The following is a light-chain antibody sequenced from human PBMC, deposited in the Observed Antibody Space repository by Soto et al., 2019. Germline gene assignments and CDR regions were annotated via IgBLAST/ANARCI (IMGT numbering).Light chain of an antibody. CDR2: DVT. V-gene: IGLV2-14*01. Sequence: QSALTQPASVSGSTGQSITISCTGTNSDVGGYNSVSWYQQHPGKVPKPIIYDVTNRPSGVSNRFSGSKSGNTASLTISVLQAEDEAAYYCSSYTSSSTVVFGGGTQLTVL. CDR3: SSYTSSSTVV. J-gene: IGLJ2*01. CDR1: NSDVGGYNS.